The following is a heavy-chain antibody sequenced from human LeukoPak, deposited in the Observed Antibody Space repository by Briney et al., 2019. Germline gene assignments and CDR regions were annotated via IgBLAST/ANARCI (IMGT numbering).Heavy chain of an antibody. V-gene: IGHV3-23*01. D-gene: IGHD2-15*01. CDR1: GFTFSSYA. CDR2: ISGSGGST. Sequence: GGSLRLSCAASGFTFSSYAMSWVRQAPGKGLEWVSAISGSGGSTYYADSVKGRFTISRDNSKNTLYLQMNSLRAEDTAVYYCAESAGYCSGGSCHSEYFQHWGQGTLVTVSS. CDR3: AESAGYCSGGSCHSEYFQH. J-gene: IGHJ1*01.